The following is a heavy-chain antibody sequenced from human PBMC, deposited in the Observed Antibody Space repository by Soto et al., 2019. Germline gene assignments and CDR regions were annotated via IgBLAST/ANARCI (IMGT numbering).Heavy chain of an antibody. V-gene: IGHV1-3*01. J-gene: IGHJ5*02. D-gene: IGHD6-13*01. CDR3: VRRHVSATGIDWFDP. CDR1: GYTLTSYG. CDR2: INAANGDT. Sequence: ASVKVSCKASGYTLTSYGIHWVRQAPGQRLEWMGWINAANGDTKYSPKFQGRVTITRDTSASTAYMELSSLRSEDTAVYYCVRRHVSATGIDWFDPWCQGTLVTIST.